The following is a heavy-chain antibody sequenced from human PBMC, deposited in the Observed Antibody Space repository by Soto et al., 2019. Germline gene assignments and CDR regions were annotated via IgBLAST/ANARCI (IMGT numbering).Heavy chain of an antibody. Sequence: PGGSLRLSCVASGFIFSSYAMHWVRQAPGKGLEWVAVISYDGSNKYYADSVKGRFTISRDNSKNTLYLQMNSLRAEDTAVYYCARDGIAAAQGVFDYWGQGTLVTVSS. V-gene: IGHV3-30-3*01. CDR1: GFIFSSYA. CDR3: ARDGIAAAQGVFDY. D-gene: IGHD6-13*01. CDR2: ISYDGSNK. J-gene: IGHJ4*02.